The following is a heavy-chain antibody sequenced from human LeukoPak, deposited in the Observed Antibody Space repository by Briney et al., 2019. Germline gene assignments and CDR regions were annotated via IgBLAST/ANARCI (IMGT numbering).Heavy chain of an antibody. CDR1: GFTFSSYW. CDR2: ISGSGGST. J-gene: IGHJ1*01. V-gene: IGHV3-23*01. D-gene: IGHD3-22*01. CDR3: ATGRSMIVVEKYFQH. Sequence: PGGSLRLSCAASGFTFSSYWMHWVRQAPGKGLEWVSAISGSGGSTYYADSVKGRFTISRDNSKNTLYLQMNSLRAEDTAVYYCATGRSMIVVEKYFQHWGQGTLVTVSS.